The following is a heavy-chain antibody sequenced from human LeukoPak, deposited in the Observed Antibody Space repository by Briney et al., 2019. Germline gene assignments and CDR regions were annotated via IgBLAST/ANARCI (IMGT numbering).Heavy chain of an antibody. CDR1: GGSISSSSYY. CDR3: ARRGLDSSSNRQDY. D-gene: IGHD2-2*01. V-gene: IGHV4-39*01. J-gene: IGHJ4*02. CDR2: IYYSGST. Sequence: SETLSLTCTVSGGSISSSSYYWGWIRQPPGKGLEWIGSIYYSGSTYYNPSLKSRVTMSVDTSKNQFSLKLSSVTAADTAVYYCARRGLDSSSNRQDYWGQGTLVTVSS.